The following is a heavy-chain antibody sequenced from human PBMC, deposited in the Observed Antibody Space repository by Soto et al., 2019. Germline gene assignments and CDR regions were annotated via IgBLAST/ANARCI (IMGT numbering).Heavy chain of an antibody. J-gene: IGHJ3*01. CDR2: INPDNGHT. Sequence: QVQLVQSGAEVRKPGASVNISCRASGFSFSDNLINWVRQAPGQSLEWMGWINPDNGHTRYSQTFQGRVTISRHSSASLAYVEVSDLTSEDTAVYYCARDILSVGPRANDAFDVWGQGTMVSVSS. V-gene: IGHV1-3*01. CDR3: ARDILSVGPRANDAFDV. D-gene: IGHD2-8*02. CDR1: GFSFSDNL.